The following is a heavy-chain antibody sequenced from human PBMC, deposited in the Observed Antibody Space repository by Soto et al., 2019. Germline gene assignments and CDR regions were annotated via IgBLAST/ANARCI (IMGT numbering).Heavy chain of an antibody. CDR2: RYDDEST. J-gene: IGHJ5*02. Sequence: PSETLSLTCTVSGDSIRNRNYYWGWIRQPPGKGLEWIVSRYDDESTFYNPSLKRRVTVSIDTSKKQFSLRASDTATYYCARRRYFDTLLDPWGQGTLVTVSS. D-gene: IGHD3-9*01. CDR3: ARRRYFDTLLDP. CDR1: GDSIRNRNYY. V-gene: IGHV4-39*07.